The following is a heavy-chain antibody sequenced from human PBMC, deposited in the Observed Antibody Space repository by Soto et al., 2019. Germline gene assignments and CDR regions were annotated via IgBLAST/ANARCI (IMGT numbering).Heavy chain of an antibody. CDR2: IIPILGIA. CDR3: ARGEGDILTGYYQDAFDI. V-gene: IGHV1-69*02. CDR1: GGTFSSYT. Sequence: QVQLVQSGAEVKKPGSSVKVSCKASGGTFSSYTISWVRQAPGQGLEWMGRIIPILGIANYAQKFQGRVTIDADKSTSTAYMELSSLRSEDTDVYYCARGEGDILTGYYQDAFDIWGQGTMVTVSS. D-gene: IGHD3-9*01. J-gene: IGHJ3*02.